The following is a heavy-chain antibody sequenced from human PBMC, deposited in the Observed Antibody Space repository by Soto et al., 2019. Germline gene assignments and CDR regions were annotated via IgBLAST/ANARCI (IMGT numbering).Heavy chain of an antibody. CDR1: GFTFDDYA. Sequence: EVQLVESGGGLVQPGRSLRLSCAASGFTFDDYAMHWVRQAPGKGLEWVSRISWNSGSIGYADSVKGRFTISRDNAKNSLYQQMNSPRAEDTALYYCAKAVGSYGNFDYWGQGTLVTVSS. D-gene: IGHD5-18*01. J-gene: IGHJ4*02. CDR3: AKAVGSYGNFDY. CDR2: ISWNSGSI. V-gene: IGHV3-9*01.